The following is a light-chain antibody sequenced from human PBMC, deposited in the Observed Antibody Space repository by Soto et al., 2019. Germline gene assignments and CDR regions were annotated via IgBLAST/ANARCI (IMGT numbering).Light chain of an antibody. CDR3: QQYLSYPYT. CDR1: QGISSY. J-gene: IGKJ2*01. Sequence: ALRMTQSPSSFSASTGDRVTITCRASQGISSYLAWYQQKPGKAPKLLIYAAATLQRGAPSRFSASGSGTDFTLTISRLQSEDFATYYCQQYLSYPYTFGQGTKLKI. V-gene: IGKV1-8*01. CDR2: AAA.